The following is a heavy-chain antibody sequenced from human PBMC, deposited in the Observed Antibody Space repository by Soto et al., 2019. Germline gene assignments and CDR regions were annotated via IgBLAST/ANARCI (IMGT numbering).Heavy chain of an antibody. CDR3: ATKNVPTPGND. Sequence: QVQLQESGPGLVEPSGTLSLTCAVSLVSISSGNWWSWVRQPPGRGLEYIGEISHSGTTNYNPSLASRLTISLDASKNQFSLKLTSVTAADTAVDYCATKNVPTPGNDWGQGTLVIVSA. J-gene: IGHJ4*02. V-gene: IGHV4-4*02. D-gene: IGHD1-1*01. CDR1: LVSISSGNW. CDR2: ISHSGTT.